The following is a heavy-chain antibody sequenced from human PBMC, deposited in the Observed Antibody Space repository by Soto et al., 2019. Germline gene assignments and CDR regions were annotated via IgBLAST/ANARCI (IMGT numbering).Heavy chain of an antibody. Sequence: QVQLQESGPGLVKPSQTLSLTCTVSGGSISSGDYYWGWIRQPPGKGLEWIGYIYYSGSTYYNPSLKSRVTISVDTSKNQFSLQLSSVTAADTAVYYCARGVFGVAATYYYYYGMDVWGQGTTVTVSS. D-gene: IGHD3-3*01. CDR1: GGSISSGDYY. CDR2: IYYSGST. J-gene: IGHJ6*02. CDR3: ARGVFGVAATYYYYYGMDV. V-gene: IGHV4-30-4*01.